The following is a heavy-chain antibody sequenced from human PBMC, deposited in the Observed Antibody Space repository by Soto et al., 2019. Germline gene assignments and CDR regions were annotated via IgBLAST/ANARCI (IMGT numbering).Heavy chain of an antibody. J-gene: IGHJ6*03. CDR1: GYTFTSYD. CDR2: MNPNNVNT. V-gene: IGHV1-8*01. Sequence: AASVKVSCKASGYTFTSYDINWVRQATGHGLEWMGWMNPNNVNTGYAQKFQGRVTMIKNTSISTAYMELSNLRSEDTAVYYCARGYVDPSKHYYYMDVWCKGITVTVS. D-gene: IGHD3-10*02. CDR3: ARGYVDPSKHYYYMDV.